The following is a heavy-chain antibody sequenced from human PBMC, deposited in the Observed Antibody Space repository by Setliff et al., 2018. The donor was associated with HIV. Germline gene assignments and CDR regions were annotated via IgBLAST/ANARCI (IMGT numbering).Heavy chain of an antibody. CDR3: ARGRTVLGIGGYFDL. Sequence: ASVKVSCKASGGTFSSYAISWVRQAPGQGLEWMGGIIPILGTANYAQKFQGRVTITTDESTSTAYMELSSLRSEDTAVYYCARGRTVLGIGGYFDLWGRGTLVTVSS. D-gene: IGHD7-27*01. V-gene: IGHV1-69*05. CDR2: IIPILGTA. J-gene: IGHJ2*01. CDR1: GGTFSSYA.